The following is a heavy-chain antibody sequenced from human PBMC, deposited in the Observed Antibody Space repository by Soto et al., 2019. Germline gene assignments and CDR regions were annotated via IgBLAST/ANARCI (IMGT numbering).Heavy chain of an antibody. Sequence: GGSLRLSCAASGFTLSNYWMTWVRQAPGKGLEWAANINKDGSQKNYVDSVKGRFTIARDNGQNSLSLQINSLRVEDTAVYYCVRELGLAYWGQGALVTVSS. CDR2: INKDGSQK. J-gene: IGHJ4*02. CDR1: GFTLSNYW. D-gene: IGHD7-27*01. CDR3: VRELGLAY. V-gene: IGHV3-7*03.